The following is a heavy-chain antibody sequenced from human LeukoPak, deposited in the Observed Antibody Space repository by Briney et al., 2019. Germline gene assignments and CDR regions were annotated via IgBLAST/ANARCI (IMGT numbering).Heavy chain of an antibody. J-gene: IGHJ6*02. CDR1: GFTFDDYA. Sequence: GGSLRLSCAASGFTFDDYAMHWVRQAPGKGLEWVSGISWNSGSIGYADSVKGRFTISRDNAKNSLYLQMNSLRAEDTALDYCAKGGSGGYYYYYGMDVWGQGTTVTVSS. CDR3: AKGGSGGYYYYYGMDV. V-gene: IGHV3-9*01. D-gene: IGHD2-8*02. CDR2: ISWNSGSI.